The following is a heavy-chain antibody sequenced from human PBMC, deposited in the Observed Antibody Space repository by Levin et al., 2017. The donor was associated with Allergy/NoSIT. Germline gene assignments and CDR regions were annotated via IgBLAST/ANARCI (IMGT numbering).Heavy chain of an antibody. CDR1: GGTFSSYA. CDR2: IIPIFGTA. CDR3: AIAVAGTSPLDY. J-gene: IGHJ4*02. Sequence: SVKVSCKASGGTFSSYAISWVRQAPGQGLEWMGGIIPIFGTANYAQKFQGRVTITADESTSTAYMELSSLRSEDTAVYYCAIAVAGTSPLDYWGQGTLVTVSS. D-gene: IGHD6-19*01. V-gene: IGHV1-69*13.